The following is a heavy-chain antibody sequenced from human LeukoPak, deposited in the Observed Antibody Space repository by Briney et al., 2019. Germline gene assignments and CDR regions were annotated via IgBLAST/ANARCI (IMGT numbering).Heavy chain of an antibody. CDR2: ISGSGGCT. V-gene: IGHV3-23*01. CDR1: GFTFSSYA. CDR3: AKGGYFDWLPGLVSRFDYFDY. D-gene: IGHD3-9*01. Sequence: GGSLRLSCAASGFTFSSYAMSWVRQAPGKGLEWVSAISGSGGCTYYADSVKGRFTISRDNSKNTLYLQMNSLRAEDTAVYNCAKGGYFDWLPGLVSRFDYFDYWGQGTLVTVSS. J-gene: IGHJ4*02.